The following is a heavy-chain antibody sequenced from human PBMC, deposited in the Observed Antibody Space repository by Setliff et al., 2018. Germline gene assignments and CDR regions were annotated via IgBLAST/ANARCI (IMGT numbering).Heavy chain of an antibody. D-gene: IGHD3-10*01. J-gene: IGHJ1*01. Sequence: PGGSLRLSCAASGFTFRSYAMHWVRQAPGKGLEWVAFIWYDGSNTYYGDSVKGRFTISRDNSKNTLYLQMNSLRVEDTAVYYCASSSGWIPWIQHWGPGTLVTVSS. CDR2: IWYDGSNT. CDR1: GFTFRSYA. V-gene: IGHV3-33*01. CDR3: ASSSGWIPWIQH.